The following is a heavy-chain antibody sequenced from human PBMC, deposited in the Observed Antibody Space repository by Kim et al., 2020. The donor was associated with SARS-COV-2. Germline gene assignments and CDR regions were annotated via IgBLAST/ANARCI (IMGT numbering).Heavy chain of an antibody. J-gene: IGHJ6*02. CDR2: IYPGDSDT. CDR1: GYSFTSYW. CDR3: ARHEEYYDILTGYYLECMDV. Sequence: GESLKISCKGSGYSFTSYWIGWVRQMPGKGLEWIGIIYPGDSDTRYSTFFQGQVHISADKSISTAYLQWSSLKASDTAMYYCARHEEYYDILTGYYLECMDVWGQGTTVTVSS. D-gene: IGHD3-9*01. V-gene: IGHV5-51*01.